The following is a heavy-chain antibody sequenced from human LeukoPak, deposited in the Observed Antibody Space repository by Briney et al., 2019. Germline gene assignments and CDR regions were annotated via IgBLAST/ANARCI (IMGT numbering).Heavy chain of an antibody. V-gene: IGHV3-48*03. CDR2: ISSSGSTI. CDR1: GFTFSSYE. CDR3: ARRRVQPAWFDP. J-gene: IGHJ5*02. Sequence: PGGSLRLSCAAPGFTFSSYEMNWVRQAPGKGLEWVSYISSSGSTIYYADSVKGRFTISRDNAKNSLYLQMNSLRAEDTAVYYCARRRVQPAWFDPWGQGTLVTVSS.